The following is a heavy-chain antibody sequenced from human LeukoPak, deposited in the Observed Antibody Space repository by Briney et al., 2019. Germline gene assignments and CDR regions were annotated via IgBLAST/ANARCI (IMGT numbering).Heavy chain of an antibody. Sequence: SETLSLTCTVSGGSISSGDYYWSWIRQPPGKGLEWIGYIYYSGSTYYNPSLKSRVTISVDTSKNQFSLKLNSVTAADTAVYYCARDERDDRSAWGQGTLVTVSS. CDR2: IYYSGST. J-gene: IGHJ4*02. D-gene: IGHD3-22*01. CDR1: GGSISSGDYY. CDR3: ARDERDDRSA. V-gene: IGHV4-30-4*01.